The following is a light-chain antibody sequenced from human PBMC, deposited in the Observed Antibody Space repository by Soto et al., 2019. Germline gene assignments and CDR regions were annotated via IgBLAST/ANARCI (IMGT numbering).Light chain of an antibody. J-gene: IGKJ1*01. Sequence: DIQMTQSPSTLSASVGDRVTITCRASQSISSWLAWYQQKPGKAPKLLIYKAPSLESGVPSRFSGSGSGTEFTLTISSLQPDDFATYYCQQYNSYRTFGQGNKVEIK. CDR2: KAP. V-gene: IGKV1-5*03. CDR3: QQYNSYRT. CDR1: QSISSW.